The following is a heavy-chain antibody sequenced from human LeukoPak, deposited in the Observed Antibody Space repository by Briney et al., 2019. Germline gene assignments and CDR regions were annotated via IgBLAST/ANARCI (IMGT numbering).Heavy chain of an antibody. Sequence: PSETLSLTCTVSGGSISSYYWSWIRQPPGKGLEWIGYIYYSGSTNYNPSLKSRVTISVDTSKNQFSLKLSSVTAADTAVYYCARRFTSASSPPRFDPWGQGTLVTVSS. D-gene: IGHD6-13*01. CDR3: ARRFTSASSPPRFDP. V-gene: IGHV4-59*08. CDR1: GGSISSYY. CDR2: IYYSGST. J-gene: IGHJ5*02.